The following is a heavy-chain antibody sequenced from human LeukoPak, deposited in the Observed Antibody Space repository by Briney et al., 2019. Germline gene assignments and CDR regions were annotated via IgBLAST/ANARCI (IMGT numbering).Heavy chain of an antibody. D-gene: IGHD3-22*01. CDR3: AKGVKRPLTWYFDY. CDR2: ISYDGSNK. V-gene: IGHV3-30*18. CDR1: GFTYSSYG. Sequence: PGRSLRLSCAASGFTYSSYGMHWVRQGPGKGLEWVAVISYDGSNKYYADSVKGRFTISRDNSKNTLYLQMDSLRAEDTAVYYCAKGVKRPLTWYFDYWGQGTLVTVSS. J-gene: IGHJ4*02.